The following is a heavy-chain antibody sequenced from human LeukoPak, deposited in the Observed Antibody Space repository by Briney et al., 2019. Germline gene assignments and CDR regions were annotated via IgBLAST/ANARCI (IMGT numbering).Heavy chain of an antibody. CDR3: AKDGGYCSSTSCQNYYYYYMDV. J-gene: IGHJ6*03. CDR1: GFTFSSYG. D-gene: IGHD2-2*03. CDR2: IRYDGSNK. V-gene: IGHV3-30*02. Sequence: GGSPRLSCAASGFTFSSYGMHWVRQAPGKGLEWVAFIRYDGSNKYYADSVKGRFTISRDNSKNTLYLQMNSLRAEDTAVYYCAKDGGYCSSTSCQNYYYYYMDVWGKGTTVTVSS.